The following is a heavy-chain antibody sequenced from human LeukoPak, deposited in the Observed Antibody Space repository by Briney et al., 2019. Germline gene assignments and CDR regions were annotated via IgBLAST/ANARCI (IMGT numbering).Heavy chain of an antibody. CDR1: GGSISSYY. D-gene: IGHD1-14*01. Sequence: SETLSLTCTVSGGSISSYYWSLIRQPAGKGLEWIGRIFSSGSTNYNPSLKTRVTMSVDTSKNQFSLRLSSVTAADTAVYYCARDRGTTFDYWGQGTLVTVSS. J-gene: IGHJ4*02. CDR3: ARDRGTTFDY. CDR2: IFSSGST. V-gene: IGHV4-4*07.